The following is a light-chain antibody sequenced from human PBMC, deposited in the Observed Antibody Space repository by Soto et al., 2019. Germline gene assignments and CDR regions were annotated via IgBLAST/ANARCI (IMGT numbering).Light chain of an antibody. CDR3: QQYNSYSTT. Sequence: DIQMTQSPCTLSASVGPRVTINCRASQSINNWLAWYQQRPGKAPKLLISDASALESGVPSRFSGSGSGTEFTLTISSLQPDDFATYYCQQYNSYSTTFGQGTKVDIK. CDR2: DAS. CDR1: QSINNW. J-gene: IGKJ1*01. V-gene: IGKV1-5*01.